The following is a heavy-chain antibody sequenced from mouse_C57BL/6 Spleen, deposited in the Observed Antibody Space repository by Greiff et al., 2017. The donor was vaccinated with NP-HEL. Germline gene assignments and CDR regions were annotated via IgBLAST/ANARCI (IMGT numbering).Heavy chain of an antibody. CDR2: IGPGSGST. J-gene: IGHJ3*01. D-gene: IGHD1-1*01. Sequence: QVQLQQSGAELVKPGASVKISCKASGYTFTDYYINWVKQRPGQGLEWIGKIGPGSGSTYYNEKFKGKATLTADKSSSTAYMQLSSLTSEDSAVYFCAREGVYYYGSSWTWFAYWGQGTLVTVSA. CDR1: GYTFTDYY. CDR3: AREGVYYYGSSWTWFAY. V-gene: IGHV1-77*01.